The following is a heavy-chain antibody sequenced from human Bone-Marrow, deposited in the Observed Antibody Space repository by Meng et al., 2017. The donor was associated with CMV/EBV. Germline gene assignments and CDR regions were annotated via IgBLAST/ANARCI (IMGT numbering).Heavy chain of an antibody. CDR1: GYTFTSYY. J-gene: IGHJ6*02. Sequence: ASVKVSCKASGYTFTSYYMHWVRQAPGQGLEWMGIINPSGGSTSYAQKFQGRVTMTRDTSTSTVYMELSSLRSEDTAVYYCARDRCSSTSCKNPYYYYGMDVWGQGPTVTVYS. D-gene: IGHD2-2*01. CDR3: ARDRCSSTSCKNPYYYYGMDV. CDR2: INPSGGST. V-gene: IGHV1-46*01.